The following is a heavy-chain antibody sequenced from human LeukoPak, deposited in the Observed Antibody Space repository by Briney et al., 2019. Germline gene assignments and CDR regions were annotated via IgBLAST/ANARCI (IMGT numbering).Heavy chain of an antibody. J-gene: IGHJ6*02. CDR1: GYTLTELS. Sequence: ASVKVSCKVSGYTLTELSMHWVRQAPGKGLEWMGGFDPEDGETVYAQKFQGRVTMTEDTSTDTAYMELNSLRSDDTAVYYCATDPGEIVPAAKGPRGDYCYGMDVWGQGTAVTVSS. CDR3: ATDPGEIVPAAKGPRGDYCYGMDV. D-gene: IGHD2-2*01. V-gene: IGHV1-24*01. CDR2: FDPEDGET.